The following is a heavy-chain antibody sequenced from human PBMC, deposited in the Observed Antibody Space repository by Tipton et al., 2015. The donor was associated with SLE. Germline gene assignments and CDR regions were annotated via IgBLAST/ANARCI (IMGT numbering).Heavy chain of an antibody. Sequence: TLSLTCTVSGGSIRIGGYYWSWIRQPAGEGLEWIGHIYTSGSTNYNPSLKSRVTISVDTSKNQLSLKLSSVTAADTAVYYCARGTAMGHWGQGTLVTVSS. CDR3: ARGTAMGH. V-gene: IGHV4-61*09. D-gene: IGHD5-18*01. CDR2: IYTSGST. CDR1: GGSIRIGGYY. J-gene: IGHJ4*02.